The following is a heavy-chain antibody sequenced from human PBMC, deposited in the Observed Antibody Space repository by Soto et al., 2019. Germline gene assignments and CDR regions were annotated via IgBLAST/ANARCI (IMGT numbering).Heavy chain of an antibody. CDR2: IYHSGST. J-gene: IGHJ4*02. CDR3: ARMRGYFDY. Sequence: SLSLTCAVSGVSISSGGYSWSWIRQPPGKGLEWIGYIYHSGSTYYNPSLKSRVTISVDRSKNQFSLKLSSVNAADTAVYYCARMRGYFDYWGQGTLVTVSS. V-gene: IGHV4-30-2*01. CDR1: GVSISSGGYS.